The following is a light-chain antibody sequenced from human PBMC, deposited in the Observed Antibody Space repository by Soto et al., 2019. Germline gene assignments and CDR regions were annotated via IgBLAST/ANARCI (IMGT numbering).Light chain of an antibody. J-gene: IGLJ1*01. Sequence: VLTQPASVSGSPGQSIAISCTGSSSDVGFYNYISWYQQHPGKVPKLIIYEVTNRPSGVSNRFSGSKSGNTASLTISGLQAEDEADYYCCSYTTSSTRVLGTGTKVTVL. CDR3: CSYTTSSTRV. CDR2: EVT. V-gene: IGLV2-14*01. CDR1: SSDVGFYNY.